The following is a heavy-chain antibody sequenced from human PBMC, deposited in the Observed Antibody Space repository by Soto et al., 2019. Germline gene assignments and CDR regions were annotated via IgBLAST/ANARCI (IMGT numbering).Heavy chain of an antibody. CDR3: VHTSGSQHTT. Sequence: QITLRESGPALVKPTQTLTLSCTFSGFSLSTSEVGVAWVRQPPGKALEWLALIYWNDDNRYSPSLKSRLTIPKDTSKNPVILSMINMDPVDTATYYCVHTSGSQHTTWGQGTLVTVSS. V-gene: IGHV2-5*01. D-gene: IGHD1-1*01. CDR2: IYWNDDN. CDR1: GFSLSTSEVG. J-gene: IGHJ4*02.